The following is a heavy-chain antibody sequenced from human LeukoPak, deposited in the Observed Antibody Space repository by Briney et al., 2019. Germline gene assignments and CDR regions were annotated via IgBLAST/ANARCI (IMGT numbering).Heavy chain of an antibody. CDR3: ARRGDGGRSFDY. V-gene: IGHV3-53*01. Sequence: PTGGSLRLSCAASGFNVSNNYMTWVRQAPGKGLEWVSLIYSSGSTYYADSVKGRFTISRDNSKNTLYPQVNSLRAEDTAVYYCARRGDGGRSFDYWGQGTLVTVSS. CDR1: GFNVSNNY. CDR2: IYSSGST. J-gene: IGHJ4*02. D-gene: IGHD4-23*01.